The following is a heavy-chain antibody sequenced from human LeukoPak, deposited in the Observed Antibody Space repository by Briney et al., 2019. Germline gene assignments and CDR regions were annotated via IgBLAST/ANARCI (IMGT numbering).Heavy chain of an antibody. V-gene: IGHV1-18*01. CDR3: ARAWGSEYCSSTSCYNRNAFDI. CDR1: GYTFTSYG. CDR2: ISAYNGNT. D-gene: IGHD2-2*02. Sequence: ASVKVSCKASGYTFTSYGINWVRQAPGQGLEWMGWISAYNGNTNYAQKLQGRVTMTTDTSTSTACMELRSLRSDDTAVYYCARAWGSEYCSSTSCYNRNAFDIWGQGTMVTVSS. J-gene: IGHJ3*02.